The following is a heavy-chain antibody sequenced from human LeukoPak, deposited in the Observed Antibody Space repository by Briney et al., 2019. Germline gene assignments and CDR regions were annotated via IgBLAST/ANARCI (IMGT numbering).Heavy chain of an antibody. CDR3: STGQRGFGYPHFDF. V-gene: IGHV3-7*01. CDR2: IKQDGSQK. J-gene: IGHJ4*02. CDR1: GFTFSTYC. D-gene: IGHD3-22*01. Sequence: GGSLRLSCVVSGFTFSTYCMNWVRQAPGKGPEWVANIKQDGSQKYYPDSVGGRFTITRDNAKNSLFLHMNSLRVEDTAVYYCSTGQRGFGYPHFDFWGQGVLVTVSS.